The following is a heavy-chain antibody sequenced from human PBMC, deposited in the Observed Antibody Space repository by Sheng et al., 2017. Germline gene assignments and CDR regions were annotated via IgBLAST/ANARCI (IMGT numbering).Heavy chain of an antibody. D-gene: IGHD3-3*01. Sequence: QVQLQESGPGLVKPSETLSLTCAVSGYSISSGYYWGWIRQPPGKGLEWIGSIYHSGSTYYNPSLKSRVTISVDTSKNQFSLKLSSVTAADTAVYYCARVIYDFWSGPKAEFDYWGQGTLVTVSS. V-gene: IGHV4-38-2*01. CDR2: IYHSGST. CDR3: ARVIYDFWSGPKAEFDY. CDR1: GYSISSGYY. J-gene: IGHJ4*02.